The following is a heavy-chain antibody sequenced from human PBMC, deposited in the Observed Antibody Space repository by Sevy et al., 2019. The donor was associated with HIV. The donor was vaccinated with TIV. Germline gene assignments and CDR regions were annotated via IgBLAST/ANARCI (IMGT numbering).Heavy chain of an antibody. J-gene: IGHJ4*02. Sequence: GGSLRLSCAASGFTFSSYSMNWVRQAPGKGLEWVSHISSSSSTIYYADSVKGRFTISRDNAKNSLYLQMNSLRDEDTAVYYCARDLGYSSSRATYFDYWGQGTLVTVSS. CDR3: ARDLGYSSSRATYFDY. CDR1: GFTFSSYS. D-gene: IGHD6-6*01. V-gene: IGHV3-48*02. CDR2: ISSSSSTI.